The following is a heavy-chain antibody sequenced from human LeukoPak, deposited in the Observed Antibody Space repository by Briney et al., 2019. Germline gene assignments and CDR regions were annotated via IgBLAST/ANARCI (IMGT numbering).Heavy chain of an antibody. D-gene: IGHD4-23*01. CDR3: ARDPDYGDSSEVPCY. J-gene: IGHJ4*02. CDR2: ISSSSGHI. CDR1: GFTFSGYT. Sequence: PGGSLRLSCAASGFTFSGYTMNWVRQAPGRGLEWVASISSSSGHIIYADSAKGRFTISRDNAKNLLFLQMNTLRAEDTAVYYCARDPDYGDSSEVPCYWGQGTLVTVSS. V-gene: IGHV3-21*06.